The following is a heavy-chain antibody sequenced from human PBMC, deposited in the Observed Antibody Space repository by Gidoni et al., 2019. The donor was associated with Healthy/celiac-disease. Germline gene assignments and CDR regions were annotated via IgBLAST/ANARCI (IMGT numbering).Heavy chain of an antibody. CDR2: ISSSSSTI. CDR1: GFTFSSYS. Sequence: EVQLVESGGGLVQPGGSLRLSCAASGFTFSSYSMNWVRQAPGKGLEWVSYISSSSSTIYYADSVKGRFTISRDNAKNSLYLQMNSLRDEDTAVYYCARVPPYYYDSSGCLDYWGQGTLVTVSS. CDR3: ARVPPYYYDSSGCLDY. D-gene: IGHD3-22*01. J-gene: IGHJ4*02. V-gene: IGHV3-48*02.